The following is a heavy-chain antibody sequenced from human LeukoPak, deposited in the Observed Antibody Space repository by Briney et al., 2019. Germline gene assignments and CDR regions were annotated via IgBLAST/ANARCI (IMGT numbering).Heavy chain of an antibody. CDR3: AKEGAAAGTTPSDY. Sequence: PGGSLRLSCAASGFTFSSYWMHWVRQAPGKGLVWVSRINSDGSSTSYADSVKGRFTISRDTSKKMLYLQMNSLRAEDTAVYYCAKEGAAAGTTPSDYWGQGTLVTVSS. CDR2: INSDGSST. D-gene: IGHD6-13*01. CDR1: GFTFSSYW. V-gene: IGHV3-74*01. J-gene: IGHJ4*02.